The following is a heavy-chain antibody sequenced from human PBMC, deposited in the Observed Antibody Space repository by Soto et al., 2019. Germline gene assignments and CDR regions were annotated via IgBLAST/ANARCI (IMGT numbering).Heavy chain of an antibody. V-gene: IGHV1-69*02. J-gene: IGHJ3*02. CDR1: GGTFSSYT. Sequence: SVKVSCKASGGTFSSYTISWVRQAPGRGLEWMGRIIPILGIANYAQKFQGRVTITADKSTSTAYMELSSLRSEDTAVYYCATKRKYCSSTSCSIRDAFDIWGQGTMVTVSS. CDR2: IIPILGIA. D-gene: IGHD2-2*01. CDR3: ATKRKYCSSTSCSIRDAFDI.